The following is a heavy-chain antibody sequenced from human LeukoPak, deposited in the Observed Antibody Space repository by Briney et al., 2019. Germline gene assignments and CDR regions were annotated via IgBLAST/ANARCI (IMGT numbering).Heavy chain of an antibody. J-gene: IGHJ4*02. CDR2: IYTGGST. Sequence: GGSLRLSCAASGFTVSSNYMTWVRQAPGKGLEWVSVIYTGGSTYYADSVKGRFTISRDTSKNTLYLQMNSLRAEDTAVYYCARVYSSNWYFDSWGQGTLVTVSS. CDR3: ARVYSSNWYFDS. V-gene: IGHV3-53*01. CDR1: GFTVSSNY. D-gene: IGHD6-13*01.